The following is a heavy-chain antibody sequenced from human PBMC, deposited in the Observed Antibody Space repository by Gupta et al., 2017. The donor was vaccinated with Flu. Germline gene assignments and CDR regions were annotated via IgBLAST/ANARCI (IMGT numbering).Heavy chain of an antibody. J-gene: IGHJ5*02. D-gene: IGHD1-26*01. Sequence: MHWVRQAPGRGLEWVAVISCDGRNKHYGDSVNGRFTISRDNSKNTLYLQMNGLRADDTAVYYCAKGPSGGATSDWCDPWGQGTRVTVSS. CDR3: AKGPSGGATSDWCDP. CDR2: ISCDGRNK. V-gene: IGHV3-30*18.